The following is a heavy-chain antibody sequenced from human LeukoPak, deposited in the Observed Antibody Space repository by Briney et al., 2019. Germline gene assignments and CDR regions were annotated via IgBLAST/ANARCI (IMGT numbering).Heavy chain of an antibody. D-gene: IGHD3-10*01. CDR2: INHSGST. J-gene: IGHJ6*02. CDR3: ARYMVRGVISYYYYGMDV. V-gene: IGHV4-34*01. CDR1: GGSFSGYY. Sequence: SETLSLTCAVYGGSFSGYYWSWIRQPPGKGLEWIGEINHSGSTNYNPSLKSRVTISVDTSKNQFSLKLSSVTAADTAVYYCARYMVRGVISYYYYGMDVWGQGTTVTVPS.